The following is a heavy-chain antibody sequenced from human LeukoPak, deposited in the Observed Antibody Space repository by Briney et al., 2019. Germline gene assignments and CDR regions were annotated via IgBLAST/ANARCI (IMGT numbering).Heavy chain of an antibody. CDR1: GFTFSKYA. V-gene: IGHV3-30-3*01. CDR3: AKDYYGSGSYYI. CDR2: IAYDGSHK. Sequence: GGSLRLSCAASGFTFSKYAFHWVRQAPGKGLEWVAIIAYDGSHKYYADSVKGRFTISRDNSKNTLYLQMNSLRAEDTAVYYCAKDYYGSGSYYIWGQGTLVTVSS. J-gene: IGHJ4*02. D-gene: IGHD3-10*01.